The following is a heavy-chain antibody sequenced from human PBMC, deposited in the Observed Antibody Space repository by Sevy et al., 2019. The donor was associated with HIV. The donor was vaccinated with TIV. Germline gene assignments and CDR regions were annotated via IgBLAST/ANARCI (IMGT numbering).Heavy chain of an antibody. CDR1: GFTFSSYA. V-gene: IGHV3-30-3*01. D-gene: IGHD5-12*01. J-gene: IGHJ3*02. CDR2: ISYDGSNK. Sequence: GGSLRLSCAASGFTFSSYAMHWVRQAPGKGLEWVAVISYDGSNKYYADSVKGRFTISRDNSKNTLYLQMNSLRAEDMAVYYCARGRDGYNIDAFDIWGQGTMVTVSS. CDR3: ARGRDGYNIDAFDI.